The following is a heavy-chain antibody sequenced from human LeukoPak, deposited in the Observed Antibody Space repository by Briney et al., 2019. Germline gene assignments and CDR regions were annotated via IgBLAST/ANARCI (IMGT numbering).Heavy chain of an antibody. CDR2: IYYSGNT. D-gene: IGHD3-10*01. J-gene: IGHJ4*02. V-gene: IGHV4-59*01. Sequence: SETLSLTCTVSDGSFYSYYWSWIRQPPGKGLEWIGYIYYSGNTNYNPSLKSRVTILADTSKNQFSLKLSSVTAADTAVYYCARDREVTMFREWGRGTLVTVSS. CDR3: ARDREVTMFRE. CDR1: DGSFYSYY.